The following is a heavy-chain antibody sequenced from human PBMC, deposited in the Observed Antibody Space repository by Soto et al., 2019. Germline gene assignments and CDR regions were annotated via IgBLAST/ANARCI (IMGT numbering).Heavy chain of an antibody. CDR3: ARGTGYSSGSPLDY. D-gene: IGHD3-10*01. V-gene: IGHV1-18*01. J-gene: IGHJ4*02. CDR1: GYSFTSYG. Sequence: ASVKVSCKASGYSFTSYGINWVRQAPGQGLEWMGWISAYNSNTNYAQKLQGRLTMTTDTSTTTVYMELRSLRSDDTAVYYCARGTGYSSGSPLDYWGQGAPVTVSS. CDR2: ISAYNSNT.